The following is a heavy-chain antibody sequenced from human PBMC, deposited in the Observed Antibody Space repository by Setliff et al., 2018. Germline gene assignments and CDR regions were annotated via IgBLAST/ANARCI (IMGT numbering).Heavy chain of an antibody. Sequence: SETLSLTCAVSGHSIDSDSYWGWIRQSPGKGLEWIGYVYYTGNTNYNPSLKSRLTISVDPSKNQVSLKLKSATTADTAVYYCARDRTAYNYGMDVWGQGTTVTVSS. D-gene: IGHD5-18*01. CDR3: ARDRTAYNYGMDV. CDR2: VYYTGNT. J-gene: IGHJ6*02. CDR1: GHSIDSDSY. V-gene: IGHV4-59*01.